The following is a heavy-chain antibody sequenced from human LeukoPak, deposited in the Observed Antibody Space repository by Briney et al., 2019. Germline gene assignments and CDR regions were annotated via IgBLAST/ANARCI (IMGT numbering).Heavy chain of an antibody. V-gene: IGHV4-39*02. Sequence: SETLSLTCTVSGGSISSSSYYWGWIRQPPGKGLEWIGSIYYSGSTYYNPSLKSRVTISVDTSKNEFSLKMNSVTAADTAVYYCAREHRSSKYFDSWGQGALMIVSS. D-gene: IGHD6-6*01. CDR3: AREHRSSKYFDS. J-gene: IGHJ4*02. CDR2: IYYSGST. CDR1: GGSISSSSYY.